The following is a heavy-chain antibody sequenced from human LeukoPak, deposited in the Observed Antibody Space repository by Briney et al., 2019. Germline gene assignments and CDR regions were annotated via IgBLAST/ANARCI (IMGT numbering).Heavy chain of an antibody. CDR1: GFTFSTYG. Sequence: GGSLRLSCAASGFTFSTYGMHWVRQAPGKGLEWVAVISNDGNNKLYGDSVKGRFTTSRDNSKNTLYLQMNSLRAEDTAVYYCARSDVDMAAWGQGTLVTVSS. V-gene: IGHV3-30*03. CDR2: ISNDGNNK. D-gene: IGHD5-12*01. J-gene: IGHJ5*02. CDR3: ARSDVDMAA.